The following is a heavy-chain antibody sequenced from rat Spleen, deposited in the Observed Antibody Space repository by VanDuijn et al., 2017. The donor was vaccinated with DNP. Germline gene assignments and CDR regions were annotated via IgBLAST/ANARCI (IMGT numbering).Heavy chain of an antibody. V-gene: IGHV5-7*01. Sequence: EVQLVESGGGLVQPGRSLKLSCAASGFTFSDYYMAWVRQAPQKGLEWVATISTAGSRTYYPDSVKGRFTISRDNAKSSLYLQMNSLKSEDTATYYCARWTRYFDAWGQGVMVTVSS. CDR3: ARWTRYFDA. CDR2: ISTAGSRT. D-gene: IGHD1-4*01. CDR1: GFTFSDYY. J-gene: IGHJ2*01.